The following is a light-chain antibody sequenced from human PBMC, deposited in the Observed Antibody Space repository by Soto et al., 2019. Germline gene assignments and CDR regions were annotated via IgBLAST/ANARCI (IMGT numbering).Light chain of an antibody. CDR3: QHYNSYSEA. CDR2: KAS. J-gene: IGKJ1*01. Sequence: DIHMTQTPSTLSGSVGDGVTITSRASQTISSWLAWYQQKPGKAPKLLTYKASTLKSGVPSRFSGSGSGTEFTLTISSLQPDDFATYYCQHYNSYSEAFGQGTKVDIK. CDR1: QTISSW. V-gene: IGKV1-5*03.